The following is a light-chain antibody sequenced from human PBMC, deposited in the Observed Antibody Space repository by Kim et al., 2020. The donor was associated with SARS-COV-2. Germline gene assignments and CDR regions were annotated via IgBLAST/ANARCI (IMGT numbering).Light chain of an antibody. CDR3: QVWDSSTDHRV. CDR2: YKR. Sequence: APGQTATIIGGGNDMARNRVNWYQQNRGQAPVLVIYYKRDRPSGIPGRFSGSNSGNTATLTITGVEAGDEAEYYWQVWDSSTDHRVFGGGTQLTVL. CDR1: DMARNR. J-gene: IGLJ3*02. V-gene: IGLV3-21*04.